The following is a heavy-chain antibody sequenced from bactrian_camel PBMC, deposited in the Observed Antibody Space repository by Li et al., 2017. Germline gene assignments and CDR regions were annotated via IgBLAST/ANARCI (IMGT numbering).Heavy chain of an antibody. D-gene: IGHD2*01. CDR3: AAECPTGNMVEILRTRTFGAADVHF. V-gene: IGHV3S53*01. Sequence: HVQLVESGGGSVEAGGSLRLSCAASYIRYCMGWFRQAPGAEREGVATIRLDGYTTYADSVKGRFTISQEKDKNKNTVSLQMSSLNPEDTGMYYCAAECPTGNMVEILRTRTFGAADVHFWGQGTQVTVS. CDR1: YIRYC. J-gene: IGHJ6*01. CDR2: IRLDGYT.